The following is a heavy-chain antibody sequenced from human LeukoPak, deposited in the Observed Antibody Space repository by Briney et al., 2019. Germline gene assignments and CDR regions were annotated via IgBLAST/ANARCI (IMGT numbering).Heavy chain of an antibody. V-gene: IGHV3-11*05. CDR1: GFTFSGFY. J-gene: IGHJ4*02. CDR3: ARDRGAVAATWFDY. Sequence: GGSLRLSCAASGFTFSGFYMSWIRQAPGKGLEWVSCIGSSSTYTNYADSVKGRFTISRDNAKNSLYLQMDGLRAEDTAVYYCARDRGAVAATWFDYWGQGTLVTVSS. CDR2: IGSSSTYT. D-gene: IGHD6-19*01.